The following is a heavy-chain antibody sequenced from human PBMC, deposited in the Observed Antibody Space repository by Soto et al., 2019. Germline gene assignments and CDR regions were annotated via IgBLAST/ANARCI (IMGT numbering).Heavy chain of an antibody. Sequence: GGSLRLSCAASGFNFNSYTMSWVRQAPGKRLEWLSSISGSGYISSKAAVRGRLTISSNNDNNTVYQQINSLMGDDKAVYFSGADSSAGSCLPWMDVWGQGTPVTVSS. CDR3: GADSSAGSCLPWMDV. V-gene: IGHV3-21*01. J-gene: IGHJ6*02. D-gene: IGHD2-15*01. CDR1: GFNFNSYT. CDR2: ISGSGYI.